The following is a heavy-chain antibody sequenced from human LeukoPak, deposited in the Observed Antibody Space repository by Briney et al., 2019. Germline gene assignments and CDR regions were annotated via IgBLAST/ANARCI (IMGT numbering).Heavy chain of an antibody. Sequence: ASETLSLTCGVSGGSITTTNYRSWVRQPPGQGLVWIGEISLSGHTNYNPSLRSRVTMSLDESKNHLSLILASVTAADTAVYYCATYFYGDYASYYFDIWGRGTPVSVSS. V-gene: IGHV4-4*02. J-gene: IGHJ4*02. CDR1: GGSITTTNY. CDR3: ATYFYGDYASYYFDI. CDR2: ISLSGHT. D-gene: IGHD4-17*01.